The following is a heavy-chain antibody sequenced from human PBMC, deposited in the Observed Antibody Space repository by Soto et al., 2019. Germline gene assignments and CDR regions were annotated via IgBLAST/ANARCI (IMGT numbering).Heavy chain of an antibody. CDR1: GFSLSNARMG. D-gene: IGHD2-21*02. Sequence: QVTLKESGPVLVKPTEPLTLTCTVSGFSLSNARMGVSWIRQPPGKALEWLAHIFSNDEKSYSTSLKSRLTIAKDPSKSHVVLTMTNMYPVDTATYYCALYGGGDPLTFFDYWGQGTLVTVSS. CDR3: ALYGGGDPLTFFDY. V-gene: IGHV2-26*01. CDR2: IFSNDEK. J-gene: IGHJ4*02.